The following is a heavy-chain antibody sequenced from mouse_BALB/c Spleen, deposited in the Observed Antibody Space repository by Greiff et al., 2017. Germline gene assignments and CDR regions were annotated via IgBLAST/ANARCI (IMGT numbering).Heavy chain of an antibody. CDR2: ISSGGST. V-gene: IGHV5-6-5*01. CDR1: GFTFSSYA. CDR3: ARDYGYDAMDY. J-gene: IGHJ4*01. D-gene: IGHD1-2*01. Sequence: EVHLVESGGGLVKPGGSLKLSCAASGFTFSSYAMSWVRQTPEKRLEWVASISSGGSTYYPDSVKGRFTISRDNARNILYLQMSSLRSEDTAMYYCARDYGYDAMDYWGQGTSVTVSS.